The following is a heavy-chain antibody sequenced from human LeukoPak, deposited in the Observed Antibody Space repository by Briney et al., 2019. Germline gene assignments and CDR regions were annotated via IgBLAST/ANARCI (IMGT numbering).Heavy chain of an antibody. CDR2: ISGDNGNT. CDR1: GYTFTSYD. Sequence: EASVKVSCKASGYTFTSYDITWVRQAPGQGLEWMGWISGDNGNTNYAQKIQGRVTMTTDRSTSTAYMALRSLRSDDTAVYYCARVGPIAAELWFGEEYYGNLDYWGQGTLVTVSS. CDR3: ARVGPIAAELWFGEEYYGNLDY. V-gene: IGHV1-18*01. J-gene: IGHJ4*02. D-gene: IGHD3-10*01.